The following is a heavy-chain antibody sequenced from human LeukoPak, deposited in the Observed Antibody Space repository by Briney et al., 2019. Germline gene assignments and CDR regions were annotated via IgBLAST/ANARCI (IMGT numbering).Heavy chain of an antibody. V-gene: IGHV4-4*07. D-gene: IGHD3-10*01. Sequence: SETLSLTCTVSGGSISSYYWSWIRQPAGKGLEWIGRIYTSGSTNYNPSLKSRVTMSVDTSKNQFSLKLSSVTAADTAVYYCARDRTVRGVIIPYFDYWGQGTLVTVSS. CDR3: ARDRTVRGVIIPYFDY. CDR2: IYTSGST. J-gene: IGHJ4*02. CDR1: GGSISSYY.